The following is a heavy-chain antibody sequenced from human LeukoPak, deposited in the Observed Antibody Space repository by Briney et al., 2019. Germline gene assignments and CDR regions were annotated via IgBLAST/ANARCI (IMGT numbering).Heavy chain of an antibody. D-gene: IGHD6-19*01. J-gene: IGHJ4*02. CDR2: ISSSSSYI. CDR1: GFTFSSYS. V-gene: IGHV3-21*01. Sequence: PGGSLRLSCAASGFTFSSYSMNWVRQAPGKGLEWVSSISSSSSYIYYADSVKGRFTISRDNAKNSLYLQMNSLRAEDTAVYYCARDQRSSGWYSGWGQGTLVTVSS. CDR3: ARDQRSSGWYSG.